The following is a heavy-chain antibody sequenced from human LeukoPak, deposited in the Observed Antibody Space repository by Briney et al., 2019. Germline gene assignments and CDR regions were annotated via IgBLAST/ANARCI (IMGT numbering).Heavy chain of an antibody. CDR1: GCRFTSYW. CDR3: ARSEGSVTMIREIDQ. Sequence: GESLKISCKGSGCRFTSYWIGGGRRLPGKGLEGVGIIYPGDSDTRYSPSFQGQVSISADKCINTAYLQWSTLKASDTAMYYCARSEGSVTMIREIDQWGQGTLVSVSS. V-gene: IGHV5-51*01. D-gene: IGHD3-10*01. CDR2: IYPGDSDT. J-gene: IGHJ4*02.